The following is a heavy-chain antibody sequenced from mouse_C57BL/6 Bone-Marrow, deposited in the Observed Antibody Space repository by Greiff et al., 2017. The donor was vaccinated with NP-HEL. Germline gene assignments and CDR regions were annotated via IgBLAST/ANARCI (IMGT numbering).Heavy chain of an antibody. D-gene: IGHD2-5*01. CDR3: ARERDYSKGWYFDV. Sequence: EVQLQQSGPELVKPGASVKIPCKASGYTFTDYNMDWVKQSHGKSLEWIGDINPNNGGTIYNQKFKGKATLTVDKSSSTAYMELRSLTSEDTAVYYCARERDYSKGWYFDVWGTGTTVTVSS. CDR2: INPNNGGT. V-gene: IGHV1-18*01. CDR1: GYTFTDYN. J-gene: IGHJ1*03.